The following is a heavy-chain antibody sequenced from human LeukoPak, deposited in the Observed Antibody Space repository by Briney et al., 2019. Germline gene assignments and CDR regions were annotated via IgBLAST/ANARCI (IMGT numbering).Heavy chain of an antibody. CDR1: RITGSDCG. V-gene: IGHV3-23*01. J-gene: IGHJ4*02. CDR3: AKRGVVIRVILVGFHKEAYYFDS. Sequence: SLRPAYSDYRITGSDCGLRWFPQHQEKRLKWGAGISGSGGGTTYADSVKGRSTISRTDPKNTLYLQMNSLRAEDTAVYFCAKRGVVIRVILVGFHKEAYYFDSWGQGALVTVSS. D-gene: IGHD3-22*01. CDR2: ISGSGGGT.